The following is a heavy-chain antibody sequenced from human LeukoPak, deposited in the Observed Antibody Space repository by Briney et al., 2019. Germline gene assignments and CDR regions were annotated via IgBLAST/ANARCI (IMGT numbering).Heavy chain of an antibody. V-gene: IGHV4-61*02. Sequence: SQTLSLTCTVSGGSISSGSYYWSWIRQPAGKGLEWIGRIYTSGSTNYNPSLKSRVTISVDTSKNQFSLKLSSVTAADTAVYYCARAKGRWLQIRGGYYFDYWGQGTLVTVSS. CDR3: ARAKGRWLQIRGGYYFDY. D-gene: IGHD5-24*01. CDR1: GGSISSGSYY. CDR2: IYTSGST. J-gene: IGHJ4*02.